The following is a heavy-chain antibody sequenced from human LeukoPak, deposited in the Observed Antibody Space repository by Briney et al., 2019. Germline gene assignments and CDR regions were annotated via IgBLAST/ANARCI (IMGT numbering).Heavy chain of an antibody. V-gene: IGHV3-30*03. D-gene: IGHD2-21*01. J-gene: IGHJ4*02. CDR3: SGDLHY. CDR2: ISYDGSNK. Sequence: SGGSLRLSCAASGFTFSSYGMHWVRQAPGKGLEWVAVISYDGSNKYYADSVKGRFTISRDNSKNTLYLQMNSLRAEDTAVYYCSGDLHYWGQGTLVTVSS. CDR1: GFTFSSYG.